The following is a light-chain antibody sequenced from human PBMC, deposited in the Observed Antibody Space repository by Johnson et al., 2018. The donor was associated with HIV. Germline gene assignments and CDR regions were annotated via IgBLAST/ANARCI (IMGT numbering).Light chain of an antibody. V-gene: IGLV1-51*01. J-gene: IGLJ1*01. CDR1: SSNVGSNS. CDR2: DND. Sequence: QSILTQPPSVSAAPGQKVTISCSGSSSNVGSNSVSWYRHFPETAPKVLIYDNDKRPSGIPDRFSGSKSGTSATLGITGLQTGAEADYYCETWDSSLSGYYVFGTGTKLTVL. CDR3: ETWDSSLSGYYV.